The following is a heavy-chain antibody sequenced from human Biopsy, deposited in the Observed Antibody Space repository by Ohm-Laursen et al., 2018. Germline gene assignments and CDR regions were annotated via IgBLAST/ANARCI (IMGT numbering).Heavy chain of an antibody. CDR3: ARGYSRRVSIFEASIYWFDT. Sequence: SSVKVSCKFSGGTFGNYAISWVRQAQGQGLEWMGWMIPSSGKTGYAQRFQGRVTLTMNTSISTAYMELSGLRSEDTAVYFCARGYSRRVSIFEASIYWFDTWGQGTLVTVSS. CDR2: MIPSSGKT. CDR1: GGTFGNYA. D-gene: IGHD6-6*01. J-gene: IGHJ5*02. V-gene: IGHV1-8*02.